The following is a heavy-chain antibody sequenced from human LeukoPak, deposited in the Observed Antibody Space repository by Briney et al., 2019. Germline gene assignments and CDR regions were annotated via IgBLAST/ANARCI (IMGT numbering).Heavy chain of an antibody. CDR1: GFTFSSYG. V-gene: IGHV3-30*18. J-gene: IGHJ6*02. CDR3: AKDGPLGPAAAGTRYYYGMDV. CDR2: ISYDGSNK. Sequence: PGRSLRLSCAASGFTFSSYGMHWVRQAPGKGLEWVAVISYDGSNKYYADSVKGRFTISRDNSKNTLYLQMNSLRAEDTAVYYCAKDGPLGPAAAGTRYYYGMDVWGQRTTVTVSS. D-gene: IGHD6-13*01.